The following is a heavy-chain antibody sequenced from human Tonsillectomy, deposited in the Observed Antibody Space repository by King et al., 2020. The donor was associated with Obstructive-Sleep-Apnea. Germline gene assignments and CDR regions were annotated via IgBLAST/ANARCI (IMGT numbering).Heavy chain of an antibody. J-gene: IGHJ5*02. Sequence: VQLVESGGGLVKPGGSLRLSCAASGFTFSNAWMSWVRQAPGKGLEWVGRIKSKTDGGTTDYAAPVKGRFTISRDDSKNTLYLQMNSLKTEDTAVYYCTTAAAVAGIDWFDPWGQGTLVTVSS. V-gene: IGHV3-15*01. D-gene: IGHD6-19*01. CDR2: IKSKTDGGTT. CDR1: GFTFSNAW. CDR3: TTAAAVAGIDWFDP.